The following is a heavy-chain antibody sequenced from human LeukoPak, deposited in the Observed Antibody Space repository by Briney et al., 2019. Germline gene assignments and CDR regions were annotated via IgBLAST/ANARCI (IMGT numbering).Heavy chain of an antibody. J-gene: IGHJ5*02. D-gene: IGHD2-15*01. V-gene: IGHV3-11*01. CDR1: GFTFNNAW. Sequence: GGSLRLSCAASGFTFNNAWMSWVRQAPGKGLEWVSYISSSGSTIYYADSVKGRFTISRDNAKNSLYLQMNSLRAEDTAVYYCARDQLGYCSGGSCSNWFDPWGQGTLVTVSS. CDR3: ARDQLGYCSGGSCSNWFDP. CDR2: ISSSGSTI.